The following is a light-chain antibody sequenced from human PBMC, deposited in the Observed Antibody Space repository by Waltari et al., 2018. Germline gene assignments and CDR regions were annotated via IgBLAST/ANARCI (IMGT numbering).Light chain of an antibody. CDR1: NSNIGKTY. CDR3: AAWDDILSGWV. V-gene: IGLV1-47*01. J-gene: IGLJ3*02. CDR2: RNN. Sequence: QSVLTQPPSASVTPGQRVTIACSGSNSNIGKTYVQWYQQLPGTAPKLLVYRNNQRPSGVPDRLSGSKSGTSASLAISGLRSEDEADYYCAAWDDILSGWVFGGGTKLTVL.